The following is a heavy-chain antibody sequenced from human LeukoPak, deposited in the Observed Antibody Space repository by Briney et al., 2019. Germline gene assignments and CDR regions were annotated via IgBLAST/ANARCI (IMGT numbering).Heavy chain of an antibody. J-gene: IGHJ5*02. V-gene: IGHV4-34*01. CDR3: ARGPRIAAPRYGRGTPKTHTWFDL. CDR2: MNHSGST. CDR1: GVSFSGYY. Sequence: SETLSLTCAVYGVSFSGYYWSWVRQPPGKGLEWVGEMNHSGSTNYNPSLNSRVTISVDTSKNQFSLKLSSVTAPDTAVYYCARGPRIAAPRYGRGTPKTHTWFDLWGQGTLVTVSS. D-gene: IGHD6-13*01.